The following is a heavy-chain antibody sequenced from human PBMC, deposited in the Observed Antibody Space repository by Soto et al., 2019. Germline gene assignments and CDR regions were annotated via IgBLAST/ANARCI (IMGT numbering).Heavy chain of an antibody. CDR3: AKDLRDQYYYDSSGHSAFDI. V-gene: IGHV3-30*18. J-gene: IGHJ3*02. Sequence: QVQLVESGGGVVQPGRSLRLSCAASGFTFSSYGMHWVRQAPGKGLEWVAVISYDGSNKYYADSVKGRFTISRDNSKNTLYLQMNSLRAEDTAVYYCAKDLRDQYYYDSSGHSAFDIWGQGTMVTVSS. D-gene: IGHD3-22*01. CDR2: ISYDGSNK. CDR1: GFTFSSYG.